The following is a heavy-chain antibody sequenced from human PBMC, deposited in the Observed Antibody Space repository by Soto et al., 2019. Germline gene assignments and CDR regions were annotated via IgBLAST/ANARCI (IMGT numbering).Heavy chain of an antibody. D-gene: IGHD3-10*01. CDR2: INPSGGST. CDR1: GYTFTSYY. CDR3: ARDYYYGSGSHPGVYYYYMDV. V-gene: IGHV1-46*03. Sequence: ASVKVSCKASGYTFTSYYMHWVRQAPGQGLEWMGIINPSGGSTSYAQKFQGRVTMTRDTSTSTVYMELSSLRSEDTAVYYCARDYYYGSGSHPGVYYYYMDVWGKGTTVTVSS. J-gene: IGHJ6*03.